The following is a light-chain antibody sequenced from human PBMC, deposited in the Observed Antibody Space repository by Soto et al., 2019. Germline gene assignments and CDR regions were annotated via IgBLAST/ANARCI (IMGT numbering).Light chain of an antibody. Sequence: QPALTQPPSASGSPGQSATLSCTGTSSDVGGYNYVSWYQQHPGKAPKLMIYEVSKRPSGVPDRFSGSKSGNTASLTVSGLQAEDEADYYCSSYAGSNNSFVFGTGTKVTVL. V-gene: IGLV2-8*01. CDR2: EVS. CDR1: SSDVGGYNY. CDR3: SSYAGSNNSFV. J-gene: IGLJ1*01.